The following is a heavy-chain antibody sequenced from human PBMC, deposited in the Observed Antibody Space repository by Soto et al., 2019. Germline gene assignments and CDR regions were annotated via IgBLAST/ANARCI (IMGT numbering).Heavy chain of an antibody. V-gene: IGHV3-11*01. Sequence: QVQLVESGGGLVKPGGSLRLSCAVSGFTFSDYSMNWLRQAPGKGLEWVSYISSTGNTIYYADSVKGRFTISRDTANNSLHLQMNSLRADGTAVYFCARGSIGFLKGGWFDPWGQGTLVTVSS. D-gene: IGHD6-25*01. CDR1: GFTFSDYS. CDR2: ISSTGNTI. CDR3: ARGSIGFLKGGWFDP. J-gene: IGHJ5*02.